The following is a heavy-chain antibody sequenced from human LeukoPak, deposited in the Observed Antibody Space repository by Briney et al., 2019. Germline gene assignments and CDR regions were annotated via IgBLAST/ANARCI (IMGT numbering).Heavy chain of an antibody. V-gene: IGHV3-30*03. J-gene: IGHJ4*02. D-gene: IGHD4-23*01. CDR1: GFRFDNYD. Sequence: PGGSLRLSCAASGFRFDNYDMHWVRQAPGKGLECVALISYDGSNKNYADSVKGRFTISRDNAKNSLYLQMNSLRAEDTAVYYCVRSDGGNPLTNWGQGTLVTVSS. CDR2: ISYDGSNK. CDR3: VRSDGGNPLTN.